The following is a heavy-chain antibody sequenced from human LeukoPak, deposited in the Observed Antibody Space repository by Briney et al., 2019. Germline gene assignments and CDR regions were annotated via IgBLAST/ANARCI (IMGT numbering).Heavy chain of an antibody. Sequence: GGSLRLSCAASGFTFSSYAMSWVRQAPGKGLEWVSGISWNSGSIGYADSVKGRFTISRDNAKNSLYLQMNSLRAEDTALYYCAKAGRGYDFWSGYSAPIDYWGQGTLVTVSS. CDR2: ISWNSGSI. V-gene: IGHV3-9*01. J-gene: IGHJ4*02. CDR3: AKAGRGYDFWSGYSAPIDY. CDR1: GFTFSSYA. D-gene: IGHD3-3*01.